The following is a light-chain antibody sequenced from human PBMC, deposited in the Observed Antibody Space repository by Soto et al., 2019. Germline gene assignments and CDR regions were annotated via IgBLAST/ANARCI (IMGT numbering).Light chain of an antibody. CDR2: GAS. Sequence: EIVLTQSPATLSLSPGERATLSCRASQTVSTNLAWYQQKPGQAPRLLIYGASTRATGIPARFSGSGSGTDFTLTISSLQSEDFAVYYCQQYNNWLLTFGEGTQLEIK. V-gene: IGKV3-15*01. J-gene: IGKJ5*01. CDR3: QQYNNWLLT. CDR1: QTVSTN.